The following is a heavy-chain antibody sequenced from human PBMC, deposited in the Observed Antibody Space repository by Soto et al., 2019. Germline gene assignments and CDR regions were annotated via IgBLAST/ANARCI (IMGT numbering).Heavy chain of an antibody. CDR3: ARYFLRTSDYYYGMDV. CDR2: IIPIFGTA. V-gene: IGHV1-69*01. Sequence: GASVKVSCKASGGTFSSYAMSWVRQAPGQGLEWMGGIIPIFGTANYAQKFQGRVTITADESTSTAYMELSSLRSEDTAVYYCARYFLRTSDYYYGMDVWGQGTTVTVSS. J-gene: IGHJ6*02. CDR1: GGTFSSYA.